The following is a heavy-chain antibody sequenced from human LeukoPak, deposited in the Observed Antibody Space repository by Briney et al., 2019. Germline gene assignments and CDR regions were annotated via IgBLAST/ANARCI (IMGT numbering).Heavy chain of an antibody. Sequence: GRSLRLSCAASGFTFSSYAMHWVRQAPGKGLEWVAVISYDGNNKYYADSVKGRFTISRDNSKNTLYLQMNSLRAEDTAVYYCARASFGWLQRYFDYWGQGTLVTVSS. V-gene: IGHV3-30*04. CDR1: GFTFSSYA. J-gene: IGHJ4*02. D-gene: IGHD6-19*01. CDR3: ARASFGWLQRYFDY. CDR2: ISYDGNNK.